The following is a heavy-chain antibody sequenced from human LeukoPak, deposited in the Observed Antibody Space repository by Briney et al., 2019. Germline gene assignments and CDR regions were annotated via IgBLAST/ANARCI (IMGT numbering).Heavy chain of an antibody. CDR3: ARDRVAVWFDP. J-gene: IGHJ5*02. V-gene: IGHV4-59*01. CDR1: GGPIRSYY. CDR2: SSYSGAT. Sequence: PSETLALTCTVSGGPIRSYYWSWIRQPPGKGLEGIGYSSYSGATNYNPSLKSRVTISVDTTKNQFSLRMRSVTAADTAVYYCARDRVAVWFDPWGQGTLVTVSS. D-gene: IGHD2-15*01.